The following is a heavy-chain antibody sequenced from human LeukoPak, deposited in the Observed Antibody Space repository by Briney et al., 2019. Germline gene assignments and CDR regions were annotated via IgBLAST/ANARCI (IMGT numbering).Heavy chain of an antibody. Sequence: GASVKVSCKASGYAFSAYYMHWVRQAPGQALEWMGGLNPQTGDTHFAQKFEGRVTFTRDTSISTAYMAMSRLRSDDTAVFYCARGSRYHDWLSPLDSWGQGTLVTVSS. CDR1: GYAFSAYY. J-gene: IGHJ4*02. D-gene: IGHD3-9*01. CDR3: ARGSRYHDWLSPLDS. V-gene: IGHV1-2*02. CDR2: LNPQTGDT.